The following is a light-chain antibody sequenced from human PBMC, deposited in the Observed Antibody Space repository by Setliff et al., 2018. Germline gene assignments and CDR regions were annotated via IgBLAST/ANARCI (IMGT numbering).Light chain of an antibody. Sequence: QSALTQPASVSGSPGQSVTISCTGTNNDVGAYNYVSWYQQHPGKAPKFMIYDVSKRSSGASDRFSGSKSGNTASLTISGLQAEDEADYYCCSYAGGSTVFGGGTKGTVL. CDR1: NNDVGAYNY. J-gene: IGLJ2*01. CDR2: DVS. CDR3: CSYAGGSTV. V-gene: IGLV2-23*02.